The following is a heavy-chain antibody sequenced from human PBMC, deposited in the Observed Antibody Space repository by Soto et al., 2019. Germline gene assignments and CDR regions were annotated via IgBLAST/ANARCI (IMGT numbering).Heavy chain of an antibody. J-gene: IGHJ2*01. D-gene: IGHD6-19*01. CDR1: GGTFNSYA. Sequence: QVQLVQSGAEVKKPGSSVKVSCKASGGTFNSYALTWVRQAPGHGLEWMGGIIPIFRSTNYAQKFQGRVTITANRSTSTAYMELSSLSSDDTAVYYCARVLLPPYGSGWRSVYWYFDLWGRGTLVTVSS. CDR3: ARVLLPPYGSGWRSVYWYFDL. CDR2: IIPIFRST. V-gene: IGHV1-69*06.